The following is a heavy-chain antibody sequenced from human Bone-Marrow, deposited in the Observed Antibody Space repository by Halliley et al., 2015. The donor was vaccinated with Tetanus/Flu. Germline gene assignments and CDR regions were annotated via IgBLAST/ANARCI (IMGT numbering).Heavy chain of an antibody. Sequence: GREGLGSFRQSGGMFPNPSLKSRVTMSVDTSKNQFSLRLRSVTAGDTAVYYCARLRGENYFFDLWGQGTLVIVSS. CDR2: FRQSGGM. V-gene: IGHV4-30-2*03. J-gene: IGHJ4*02. D-gene: IGHD3-10*01. CDR3: ARLRGENYFFDL.